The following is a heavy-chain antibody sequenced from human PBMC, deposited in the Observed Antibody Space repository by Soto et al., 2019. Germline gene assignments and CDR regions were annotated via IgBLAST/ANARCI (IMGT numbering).Heavy chain of an antibody. V-gene: IGHV4-34*01. J-gene: IGHJ4*02. CDR3: VQGRGAARLLF. Sequence: QVQLQQWGAGLLKPSETLSLNCSVFAGSFSGFYWSWIRQAPGKGLEWIGEINDSGSTNYSPSLKSRVFISVDTSRKQFSLELRSLTAADTAVYFCVQGRGAARLLFWGQGTLVTVSS. CDR1: AGSFSGFY. D-gene: IGHD6-6*01. CDR2: INDSGST.